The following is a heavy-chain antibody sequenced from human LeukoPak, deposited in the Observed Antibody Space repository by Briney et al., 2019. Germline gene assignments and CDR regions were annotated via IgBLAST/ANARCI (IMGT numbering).Heavy chain of an antibody. CDR2: IRYDGSNK. J-gene: IGHJ4*02. CDR1: GFTFSSYG. D-gene: IGHD3-16*02. Sequence: GGSLRLSCAASGFTFSSYGMHWVRQAPGKGLEWVAFIRYDGSNKYYADSVKGRFTISRDNSKNTLYLQMNSLRAEDTAVYYCAKLVDIRAGSYGELSSIATDYWGQGTLVTVSS. CDR3: AKLVDIRAGSYGELSSIATDY. V-gene: IGHV3-30*02.